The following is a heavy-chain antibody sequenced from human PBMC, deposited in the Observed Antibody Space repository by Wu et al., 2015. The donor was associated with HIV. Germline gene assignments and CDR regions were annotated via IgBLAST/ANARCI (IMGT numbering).Heavy chain of an antibody. Sequence: QVHLVQSGAEVNKPGSSVKVSCKASGGTFKSYSISWVRQAPGQGLEWMGRIIPTSRTANYAQKFQGRVTITADESTSTAYMELSSLRSEDTAVYYCVRDGPYYYDSSGYYLYYFDYWGQGTLVTVSS. CDR3: VRDGPYYYDSSGYYLYYFDY. CDR1: GGTFKSYS. D-gene: IGHD3-22*01. V-gene: IGHV1-69*13. CDR2: IIPTSRTA. J-gene: IGHJ4*02.